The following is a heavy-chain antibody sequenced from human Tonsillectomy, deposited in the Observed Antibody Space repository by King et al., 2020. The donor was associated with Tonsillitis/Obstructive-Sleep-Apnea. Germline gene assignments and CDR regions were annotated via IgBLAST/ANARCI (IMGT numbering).Heavy chain of an antibody. Sequence: VQLQQWGAGLLKPSETLSLTCAVYGGSFSGDYWNWIRQPPGKGLEWIGEINHSGSTNYNPSLKSRVTISVDTSKNQFSLKLSSVTAADTAVYYCARGVSRYRVGVYYFYCGLDVWGQGTTVTVSS. CDR3: ARGVSRYRVGVYYFYCGLDV. V-gene: IGHV4-34*01. J-gene: IGHJ6*02. CDR2: INHSGST. CDR1: GGSFSGDY. D-gene: IGHD1-26*01.